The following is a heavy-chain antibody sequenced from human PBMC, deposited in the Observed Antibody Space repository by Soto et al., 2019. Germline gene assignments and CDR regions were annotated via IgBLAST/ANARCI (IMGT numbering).Heavy chain of an antibody. CDR1: GFTFSSYS. Sequence: EVQLVESGGGLVKPGGSLRLSCAASGFTFSSYSMNWVRQAPGKGLEWVSSLSSSTSYIYYADSVKGRFTISRDTAKNSLYLQMNNLRAEDTAVYYCAEEVSSWCHGMAVWGEGTTGTVSS. D-gene: IGHD6-13*01. CDR2: LSSSTSYI. J-gene: IGHJ6*04. V-gene: IGHV3-21*01. CDR3: AEEVSSWCHGMAV.